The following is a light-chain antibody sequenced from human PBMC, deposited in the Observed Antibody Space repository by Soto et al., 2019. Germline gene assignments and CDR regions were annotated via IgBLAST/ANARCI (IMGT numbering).Light chain of an antibody. V-gene: IGLV1-44*01. CDR3: AAWDDSTNGHYV. CDR1: SSNIGSNT. CDR2: SNN. Sequence: QLVLTHPPSASGTPGQRVTISCSGGSSNIGSNTVTWYQQLPGTAPKLLIYSNNRRPSGVPDRFSGSKSVTSASLAISGLQSEDEADYYCAAWDDSTNGHYVFGTGTKLTVL. J-gene: IGLJ1*01.